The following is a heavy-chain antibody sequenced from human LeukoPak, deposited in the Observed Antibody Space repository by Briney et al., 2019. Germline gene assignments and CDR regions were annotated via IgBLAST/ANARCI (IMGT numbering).Heavy chain of an antibody. CDR2: IYYSGST. J-gene: IGHJ3*02. D-gene: IGHD2-2*01. V-gene: IGHV4-39*01. CDR1: GGSISSSSYY. Sequence: SETLSLPCTVSGGSISSSSYYWGWIRQPPGKGLEWIGSIYYSGSTYYNPSLKSRVTISVDTSKNQFSLKLSSVTAADTAVYYCARRAGGIVVVPAARDAFDIWGQGTMVTVSS. CDR3: ARRAGGIVVVPAARDAFDI.